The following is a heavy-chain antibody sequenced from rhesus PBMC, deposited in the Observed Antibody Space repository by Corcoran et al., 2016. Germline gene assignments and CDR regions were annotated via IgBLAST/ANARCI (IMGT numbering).Heavy chain of an antibody. Sequence: QVQLQESGPGLVKPSETLSLTCAVSGASISSYWWSWIRQPPGKGLEWIGEINGNSGITSYNPSLKSRVTMSKDASKTQFSLKLRSVTAADTAVYYCATSRGGLDSWGQGVVVTVSS. CDR1: GASISSYW. V-gene: IGHV4-80*01. D-gene: IGHD4-29*01. J-gene: IGHJ6*01. CDR3: ATSRGGLDS. CDR2: INGNSGIT.